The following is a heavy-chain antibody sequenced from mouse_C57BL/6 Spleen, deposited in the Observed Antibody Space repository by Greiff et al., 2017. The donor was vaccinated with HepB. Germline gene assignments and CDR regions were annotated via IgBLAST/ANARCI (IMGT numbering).Heavy chain of an antibody. CDR3: ASEYYSNYGVSFAY. Sequence: EVQGVESGPELVKPGASVKISCKASGYSFTGYYMHWVKQSHGNILDWIGYIYPYNGVSSYNQKFKGKATLTVDKSSSTAYMELRSLTSEDSAVYYCASEYYSNYGVSFAYWGQGTLVTVSA. CDR2: IYPYNGVS. V-gene: IGHV1-31*01. CDR1: GYSFTGYY. J-gene: IGHJ3*01. D-gene: IGHD2-5*01.